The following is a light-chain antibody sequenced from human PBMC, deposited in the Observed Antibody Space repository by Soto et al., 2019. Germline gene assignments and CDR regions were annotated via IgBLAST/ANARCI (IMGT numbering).Light chain of an antibody. CDR2: EVS. CDR1: RSDVGGYDY. J-gene: IGLJ2*01. V-gene: IGLV2-14*01. CDR3: NSYTSSYTLV. Sequence: QSVLTQPASVSGSPGQSITISCTGTRSDVGGYDYVSWYQHHPGKAPKVMIYEVSKRPSGVSNRFSGSKSGNTASLTISGLQAEDEADYYCNSYTSSYTLVFGGGTKLTVL.